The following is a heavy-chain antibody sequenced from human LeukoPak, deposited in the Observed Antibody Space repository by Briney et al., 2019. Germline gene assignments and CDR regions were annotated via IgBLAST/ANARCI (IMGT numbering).Heavy chain of an antibody. CDR2: IIPIFGTA. J-gene: IGHJ5*02. CDR1: GGTFSSYA. D-gene: IGHD1-7*01. CDR3: ARDNYAGANWFDP. V-gene: IGHV1-69*05. Sequence: SVKVSCKASGGTFSSYAISWVRQAPGQGLEWMGGIIPIFGTANYAQKFQGRVTITTDESTSTAYMELSSLRSEDTAVYYCARDNYAGANWFDPWGLGTLVTVSS.